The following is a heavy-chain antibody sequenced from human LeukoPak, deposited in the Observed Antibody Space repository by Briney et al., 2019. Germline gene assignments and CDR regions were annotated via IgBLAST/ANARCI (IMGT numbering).Heavy chain of an antibody. CDR1: GYSFTSYW. V-gene: IGHV5-51*01. D-gene: IGHD6-19*01. Sequence: SGESLKISCKGSGYSFTSYWIGWVRQMPGKGLEWMGIIYPGDSDTRYSPSFQGQVTISADKSISTAYLQWSSLKASDTAMYYCARHVIAVRVSSWAFDIWGQGTMVTVSS. CDR2: IYPGDSDT. J-gene: IGHJ3*02. CDR3: ARHVIAVRVSSWAFDI.